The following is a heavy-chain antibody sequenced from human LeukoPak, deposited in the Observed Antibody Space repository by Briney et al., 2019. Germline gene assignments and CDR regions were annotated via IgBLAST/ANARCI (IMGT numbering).Heavy chain of an antibody. V-gene: IGHV4-59*01. Sequence: SEALSLTCTVSGGSISSYYWSWIRQPPGKGLEWIGYIYYSGSTNYNPSLKSRVTISVDTSKNQFSLKLSSVTAADTAVYYCARGGYDYVWGSYRLLPWFDPWGQGTLVTVSS. CDR1: GGSISSYY. J-gene: IGHJ5*02. CDR3: ARGGYDYVWGSYRLLPWFDP. D-gene: IGHD3-16*02. CDR2: IYYSGST.